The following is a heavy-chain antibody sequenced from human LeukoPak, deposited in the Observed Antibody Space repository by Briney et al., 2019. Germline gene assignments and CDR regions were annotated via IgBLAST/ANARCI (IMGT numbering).Heavy chain of an antibody. CDR2: IYHSGST. V-gene: IGHV4-30-2*01. CDR1: GGSISSGGYY. J-gene: IGHJ4*02. Sequence: PSETLSLTCTVSGGSISSGGYYWSWIRQPPGKGLEWIGYIYHSGSTYYNPSLKSRVTISVDRSKNQFSLKLSSVTAADTAVYYCARAEGYDFWSGSLDYWGQGTLVIVSS. CDR3: ARAEGYDFWSGSLDY. D-gene: IGHD3-3*01.